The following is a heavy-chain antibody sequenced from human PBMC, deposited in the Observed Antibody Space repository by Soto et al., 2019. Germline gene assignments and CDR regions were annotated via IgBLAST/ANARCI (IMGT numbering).Heavy chain of an antibody. D-gene: IGHD3-10*01. Sequence: QLLQSGGGLVQPGGSLTLSCAPSGFTFGTTDMSWVRQAPGEGLEWVSTIDGSGGITYNADSVKGRFTISRDNSRNTVYLQMNSLRGDDTALYYCVKNSGWFNTWGQGALVTVSS. CDR2: IDGSGGIT. V-gene: IGHV3-23*01. CDR1: GFTFGTTD. CDR3: VKNSGWFNT. J-gene: IGHJ5*02.